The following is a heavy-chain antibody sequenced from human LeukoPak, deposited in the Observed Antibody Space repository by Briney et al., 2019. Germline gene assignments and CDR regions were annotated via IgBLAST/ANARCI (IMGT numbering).Heavy chain of an antibody. D-gene: IGHD2-2*01. CDR1: GYTFINYN. CDR2: MNPKSGDT. V-gene: IGHV1-8*01. CDR3: ARGRCVGSPKCYYFDS. J-gene: IGHJ4*02. Sequence: GASVKVSCTASGYTFINYNINWLRQTAGQGLEWMGWMNPKSGDTGYAQKFQGRVTITRDTSITTASMELSSLRSDDTAVYYCARGRCVGSPKCYYFDSWGQGTLVTVSA.